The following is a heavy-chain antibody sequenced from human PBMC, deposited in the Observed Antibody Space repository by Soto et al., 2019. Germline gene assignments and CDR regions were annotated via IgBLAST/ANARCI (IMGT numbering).Heavy chain of an antibody. D-gene: IGHD2-2*01. CDR3: AGVFRPNDLYQLRIGHTINESFEI. V-gene: IGHV4-4*07. Sequence: SETLSLTCTVSGGSISSYYWSWIRQPAGKGLEWIGRIHASGSTNYNPSLKSRVTMSVDTSKNQFSLKLSSVTAADTAVYYCAGVFRPNDLYQLRIGHTINESFEIWGQGTMVTVSS. CDR2: IHASGST. J-gene: IGHJ3*02. CDR1: GGSISSYY.